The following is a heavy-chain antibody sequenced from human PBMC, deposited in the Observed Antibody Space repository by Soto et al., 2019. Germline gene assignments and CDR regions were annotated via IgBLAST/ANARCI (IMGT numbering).Heavy chain of an antibody. D-gene: IGHD2-2*01. CDR1: GFTFTSSA. J-gene: IGHJ6*02. Sequence: SVKVSCKASGFTFTSSAVQWVRQALGQRLEWIGWIVVGSGNTNYAQKFQERVTITRDMSTSTAYMELSSLRSEDTAVYYCAAAESTYYYYYGMDVWGQGTTVTVSS. CDR2: IVVGSGNT. V-gene: IGHV1-58*01. CDR3: AAAESTYYYYYGMDV.